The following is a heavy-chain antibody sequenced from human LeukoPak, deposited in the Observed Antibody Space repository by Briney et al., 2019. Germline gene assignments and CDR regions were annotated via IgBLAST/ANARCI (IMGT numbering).Heavy chain of an antibody. V-gene: IGHV3-21*01. Sequence: MTGGSLRLSCAASGFTFSSYSMNWVRQAPGKGLEWVSSISSSSSYIYYADSVKGRFTISRDNAKNSLYLQMNSLRAEDTAVYYCARDRTVDFWSGYYFARPSRAAVDYWGQGTLVTVSS. D-gene: IGHD3-3*01. CDR1: GFTFSSYS. CDR3: ARDRTVDFWSGYYFARPSRAAVDY. CDR2: ISSSSSYI. J-gene: IGHJ4*02.